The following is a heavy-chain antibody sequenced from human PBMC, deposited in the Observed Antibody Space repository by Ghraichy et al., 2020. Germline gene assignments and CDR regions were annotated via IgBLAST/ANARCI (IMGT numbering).Heavy chain of an antibody. V-gene: IGHV4-31*03. CDR2: IYYSGST. J-gene: IGHJ2*01. Sequence: SETLSLTCTVSGGSISSGGYYWSWIRQHPGKGLEWIGYIYYSGSTYYNPSLKSRVTISVDTSKNQFSLKLSSVTAADTAVYYCARSLLMTPEPNWYFDLWGRGTLVTVSS. CDR1: GGSISSGGYY. CDR3: ARSLLMTPEPNWYFDL. D-gene: IGHD2-15*01.